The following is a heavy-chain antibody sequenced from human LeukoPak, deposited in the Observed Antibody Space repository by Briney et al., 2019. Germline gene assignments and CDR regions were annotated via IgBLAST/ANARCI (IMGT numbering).Heavy chain of an antibody. V-gene: IGHV4-38-2*01. CDR1: GYSIRSGYQ. CDR2: IYYSGTT. Sequence: PSETLSLTRAVSGYSIRSGYQWSWIRPPPGKGLEWIGRIYYSGTTYYSPSLKSRVTMSVDTSKNQFSVKLSSAAAADTAVYYWARMPYGGFEYWGQGALVTVSS. D-gene: IGHD4-23*01. J-gene: IGHJ4*02. CDR3: ARMPYGGFEY.